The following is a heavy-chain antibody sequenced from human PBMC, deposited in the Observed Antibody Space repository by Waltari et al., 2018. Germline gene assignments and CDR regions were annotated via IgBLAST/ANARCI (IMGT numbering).Heavy chain of an antibody. Sequence: QVQLVQSGAEVKKPGSSVKVSCKASGGTFSSYAISWVRQAPGHGLEWMGGIIPIFGTANYAQKFQGRVTITADESTSTAYMELSSLRSEDTAVYYCARVLGYCSSTSCYVNWFDPWGQGTLVTVSS. CDR1: GGTFSSYA. D-gene: IGHD2-2*01. J-gene: IGHJ5*02. CDR2: IIPIFGTA. CDR3: ARVLGYCSSTSCYVNWFDP. V-gene: IGHV1-69*12.